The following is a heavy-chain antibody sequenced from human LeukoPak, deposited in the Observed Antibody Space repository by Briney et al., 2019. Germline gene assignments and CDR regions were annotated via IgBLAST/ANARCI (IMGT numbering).Heavy chain of an antibody. CDR3: ARVIYSGWQGELSD. D-gene: IGHD6-19*01. CDR2: INSDGSTT. CDR1: GFTFSGYW. Sequence: PGGSLRLSCVASGFTFSGYWMHWGRQAPGKGLVWVSRINSDGSTTSYADSVMGRFTISRDNAKNTLYLQMNSLRAEDTAVYYCARVIYSGWQGELSDWGQGTLVTVSS. J-gene: IGHJ4*02. V-gene: IGHV3-74*01.